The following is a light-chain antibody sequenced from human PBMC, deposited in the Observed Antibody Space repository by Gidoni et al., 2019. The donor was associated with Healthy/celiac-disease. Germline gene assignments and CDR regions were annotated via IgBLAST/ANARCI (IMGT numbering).Light chain of an antibody. CDR1: QSVSSY. V-gene: IGKV3-11*01. CDR2: DAS. J-gene: IGKJ4*01. CDR3: QQRSNWPPLT. Sequence: DIVLTQSPATLFLSPGERATLSCRASQSVSSYLAWYQQKPGQAPRLLFYDASNRATGIPARFSGSGSGTDFTLTISSLEPEDFAVYYCQQRSNWPPLTFXGXTKVEIK.